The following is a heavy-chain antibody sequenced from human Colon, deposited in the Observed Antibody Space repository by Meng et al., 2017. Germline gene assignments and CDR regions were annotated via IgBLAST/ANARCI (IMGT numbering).Heavy chain of an antibody. V-gene: IGHV4-4*02. J-gene: IGHJ5*02. CDR3: SRGVVAGAMVWFDP. D-gene: IGHD2-2*01. CDR2: IYHGGNT. CDR1: GGSINSSNW. Sequence: QVQLQESVPGLVKPSGTLSLTCAVSGGSINSSNWWLWVRQPPGKGLEWLGEIYHGGNTNYNPSLKSRVTLSLDKSKNQFSLRLTSVTAADTAMYYCSRGVVAGAMVWFDPWGPGTLVTVSS.